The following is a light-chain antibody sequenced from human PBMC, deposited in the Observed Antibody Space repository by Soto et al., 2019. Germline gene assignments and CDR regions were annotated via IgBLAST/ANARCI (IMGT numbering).Light chain of an antibody. Sequence: EIVLTQSPGTLSLSPGERATLSCRASQTVSSSFLAWYQQQPGQTPRLLIYDASSRATGIPDRCSGSGSGTDSSLPTSGLEPEDFAVYFFQQYGSSPFTFGPGTKVDI. CDR1: QTVSSSF. CDR2: DAS. CDR3: QQYGSSPFT. V-gene: IGKV3-20*01. J-gene: IGKJ3*01.